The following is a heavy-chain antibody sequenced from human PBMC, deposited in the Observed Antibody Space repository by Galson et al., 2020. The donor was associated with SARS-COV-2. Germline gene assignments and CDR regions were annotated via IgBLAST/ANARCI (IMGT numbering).Heavy chain of an antibody. CDR2: IYYSGST. CDR3: ARDTSRKTHDAFDI. CDR1: GGSISSGGYY. V-gene: IGHV4-31*03. J-gene: IGHJ3*02. Sequence: SETLSLTCTVSGGSISSGGYYWSWIRQHPGKGLEWIGYIYYSGSTYYNPSLKSRVTISVDTSKNQFSLKLSSVTAADTAVYYCARDTSRKTHDAFDIWGQGTMVTVSS.